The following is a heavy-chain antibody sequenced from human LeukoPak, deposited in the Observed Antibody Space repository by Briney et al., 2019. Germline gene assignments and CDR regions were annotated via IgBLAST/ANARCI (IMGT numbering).Heavy chain of an antibody. D-gene: IGHD1-20*01. CDR1: DDSITKYH. CDR3: ARVNINWLRSPGTLYYLDY. V-gene: IGHV4-4*07. CDR2: VHSSGGT. Sequence: PSETLSLTCSVSDDSITKYHWGWIRQPPGKGLEWIGCVHSSGGTYYNPSLETRVTVSLHTSAKQLSLRLTSVTAADTAVYFCARVNINWLRSPGTLYYLDYWGLGTLVTVSS. J-gene: IGHJ4*02.